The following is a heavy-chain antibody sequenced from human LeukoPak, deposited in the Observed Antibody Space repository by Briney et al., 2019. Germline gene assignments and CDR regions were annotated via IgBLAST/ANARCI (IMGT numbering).Heavy chain of an antibody. CDR2: INTGDIT. V-gene: IGHV3-23*01. CDR3: VKGGFTYYDD. J-gene: IGHJ4*02. Sequence: GGSLRLSCAASGFTFASPAMTWVRKVPEKGLEWVSTINTGDITFYANSVKGRFTISRDNSKNALFLQMNSLRAEDTAIYYCVKGGFTYYDDWGQGTLVTVSS. CDR1: GFTFASPA. D-gene: IGHD3-22*01.